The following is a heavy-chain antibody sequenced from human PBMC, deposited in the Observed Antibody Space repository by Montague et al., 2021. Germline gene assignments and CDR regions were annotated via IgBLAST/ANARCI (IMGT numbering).Heavy chain of an antibody. Sequence: SKTLSLTCTVSSGSIFRAHWSWVRQPPGKGLEWLGSMFYGGATSNNPSLKSRVTMSIDTSTNQFSLKLSFVTAADTAVYYCAKQDYFVSGTSYKGFDPWGQGILVTVSS. CDR2: MFYGGAT. J-gene: IGHJ5*02. V-gene: IGHV4-59*08. D-gene: IGHD3-10*01. CDR1: SGSIFRAH. CDR3: AKQDYFVSGTSYKGFDP.